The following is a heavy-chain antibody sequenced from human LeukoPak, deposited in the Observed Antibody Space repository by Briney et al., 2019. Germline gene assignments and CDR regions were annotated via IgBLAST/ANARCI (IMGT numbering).Heavy chain of an antibody. CDR1: GGSCSGYY. V-gene: IGHV4-34*01. CDR3: AREPRYDFWSGYYGY. D-gene: IGHD3-3*01. Sequence: PSETLSLTCAVYGGSCSGYYWSWIRQPPGKGLEWIGEINHSGSTNYNPSLKSRVTISVDTSKNQFSLKLSSVTAADKAVYYCAREPRYDFWSGYYGYWGQGTLVTVSS. J-gene: IGHJ4*02. CDR2: INHSGST.